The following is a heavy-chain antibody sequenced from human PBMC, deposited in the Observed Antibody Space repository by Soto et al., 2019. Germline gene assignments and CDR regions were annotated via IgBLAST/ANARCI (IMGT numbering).Heavy chain of an antibody. CDR3: AKDQGSSWYEIVC. Sequence: EVQLLESGGGLVQPGGSLRLSWAASGFTFINYAVTWVRQAPGKGLEWVSTIIGSGGSTYYADSVKGRFTISRDNFKNTLYLQMNSLRAEDTAVYYCAKDQGSSWYEIVCWGQGTLVTVSS. CDR1: GFTFINYA. D-gene: IGHD6-13*01. J-gene: IGHJ4*02. CDR2: IIGSGGST. V-gene: IGHV3-23*01.